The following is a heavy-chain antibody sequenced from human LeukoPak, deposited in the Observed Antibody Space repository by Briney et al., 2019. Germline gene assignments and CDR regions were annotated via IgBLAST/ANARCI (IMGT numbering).Heavy chain of an antibody. CDR2: IYHTGTT. D-gene: IGHD3-22*01. J-gene: IGHJ4*02. CDR3: AGGGSYYDSSGYYDLSSDY. Sequence: SETLSLTCTVSGYSISSGYYWGWIRQPPGKGLEWIGSIYHTGTTYYNPSLKSRVTISVDTSKNQFSLKLSSVTAADTAVYYCAGGGSYYDSSGYYDLSSDYWGQGTLVTVSS. CDR1: GYSISSGYY. V-gene: IGHV4-38-2*02.